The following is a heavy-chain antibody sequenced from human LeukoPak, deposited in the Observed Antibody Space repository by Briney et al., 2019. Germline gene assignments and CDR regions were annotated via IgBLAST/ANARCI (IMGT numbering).Heavy chain of an antibody. J-gene: IGHJ4*02. V-gene: IGHV3-23*01. CDR3: AMRGSGGWYEFRDY. CDR2: VSVSGGGT. Sequence: GGSLRLSCAASGFTFSAYAMTWVRQAPGKGLEWVSPVSVSGGGTYYADSVKGQFTISRDNSKNTLYLQMNSLGAEDTAVYYCAMRGSGGWYEFRDYWGQGTLVTVSS. D-gene: IGHD6-19*01. CDR1: GFTFSAYA.